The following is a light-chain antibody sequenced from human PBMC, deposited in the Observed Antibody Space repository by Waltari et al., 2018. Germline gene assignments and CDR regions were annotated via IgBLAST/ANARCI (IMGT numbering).Light chain of an antibody. CDR2: KVS. J-gene: IGKJ1*01. CDR3: MQGTHWPWT. Sequence: DVAMTQSPLSLPVTLGQPASISCRSSQGLVSSDGNTYFNWFQQRPGQAPRRLLYKVSNRDSGVPDRFRGRGSGTDFKLRISRVEAEDVGVYYCMQGTHWPWTFGQGTKVEIK. CDR1: QGLVSSDGNTY. V-gene: IGKV2-30*01.